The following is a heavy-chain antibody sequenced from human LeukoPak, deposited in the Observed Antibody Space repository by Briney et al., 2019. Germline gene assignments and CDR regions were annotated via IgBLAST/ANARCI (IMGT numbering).Heavy chain of an antibody. CDR1: GDTLSQLT. V-gene: IGHV1-24*01. Sequence: GASVKVSCKISGDTLSQLTIHWVRQAPGEGLEKMGRFDPEYGEKVFAQTFQGRVTMTGDTSTNTAYMELSSLRSEDTAVYYCARGTMVREDVINWFDPWGQGTLVTGSS. CDR3: ARGTMVREDVINWFDP. J-gene: IGHJ5*02. D-gene: IGHD3-10*01. CDR2: FDPEYGEK.